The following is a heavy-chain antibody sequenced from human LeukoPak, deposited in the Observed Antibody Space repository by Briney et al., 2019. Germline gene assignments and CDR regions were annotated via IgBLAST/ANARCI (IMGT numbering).Heavy chain of an antibody. CDR3: ARKGNDIHYFDY. J-gene: IGHJ4*02. Sequence: PSETLSLTCAVSGGSISSNSWWSWVRQPPGKGLEWIGEIYHSGSTNYNPSLKSRITISVDKSKNQFSLKLTSVSAADTAVYYCARKGNDIHYFDYWGQGTLVTVSS. CDR2: IYHSGST. CDR1: GGSISSNSW. V-gene: IGHV4-4*02.